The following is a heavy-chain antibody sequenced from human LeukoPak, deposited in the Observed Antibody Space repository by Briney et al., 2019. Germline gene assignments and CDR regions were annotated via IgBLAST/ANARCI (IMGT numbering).Heavy chain of an antibody. Sequence: SETLSLTCAVYGGSFSGYYWSWIRQPPGKGLEWIGEINHSGSTNYNPSLKSRVTISVDTSKNQFSLKLSSVTAADTAVYYCARSASYYDFWSGYTDNWFDPWGQGTLVTVSS. J-gene: IGHJ5*02. CDR1: GGSFSGYY. D-gene: IGHD3-3*01. CDR3: ARSASYYDFWSGYTDNWFDP. V-gene: IGHV4-34*01. CDR2: INHSGST.